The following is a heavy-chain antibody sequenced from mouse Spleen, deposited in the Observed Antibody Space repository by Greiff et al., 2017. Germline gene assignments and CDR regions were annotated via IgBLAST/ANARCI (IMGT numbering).Heavy chain of an antibody. CDR1: GFTIKNTY. J-gene: IGHJ4*01. V-gene: IGHV14-3*01. D-gene: IGHD2-4*01. CDR2: IDPANGNT. CDR3: ASFDYGYAMDY. Sequence: VQLQQSVAELVRPGASVKLSCTASGFTIKNTYMHWVKQRPEQGLEWIGRIDPANGNTKYAPKFQGKATITADTSSNTAYLQLSSLTSEDTAIYYCASFDYGYAMDYWGQGTSVTVSS.